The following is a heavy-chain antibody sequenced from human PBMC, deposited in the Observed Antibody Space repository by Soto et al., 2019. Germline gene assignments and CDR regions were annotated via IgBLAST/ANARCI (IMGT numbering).Heavy chain of an antibody. CDR1: GGSISSYY. V-gene: IGHV4-59*08. CDR2: IYYSGST. Sequence: SETLSLTCTVSGGSISSYYWSWIRQPPGKGLEWIGYIYYSGSTNYNPSLKSRVTISVDTSKNQFSLKLSSVTAADTAVYYCARLLTGPRDYFDYWGQGTLVTVSS. D-gene: IGHD1-7*01. CDR3: ARLLTGPRDYFDY. J-gene: IGHJ4*02.